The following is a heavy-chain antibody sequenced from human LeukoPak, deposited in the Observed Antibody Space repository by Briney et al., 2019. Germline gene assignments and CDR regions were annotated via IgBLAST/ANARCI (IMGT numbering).Heavy chain of an antibody. CDR2: IYYSGST. CDR1: GGSISSYY. V-gene: IGHV4-59*12. Sequence: SETLSLTCTVSGGSISSYYWSWIRQPPGKGLEWIGYIYYSGSTNYNPSLKSRATISVDTSKNQFSLKLRSVTAADTAVYYCAREILYDSTGYHIWGQGTLVTVSS. CDR3: AREILYDSTGYHI. D-gene: IGHD3-22*01. J-gene: IGHJ4*02.